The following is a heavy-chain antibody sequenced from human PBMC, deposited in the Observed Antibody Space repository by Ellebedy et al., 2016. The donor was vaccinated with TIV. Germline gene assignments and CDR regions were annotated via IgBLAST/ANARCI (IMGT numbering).Heavy chain of an antibody. CDR3: ARAKPYDYVWGSYRSPPDY. CDR2: IIPIFGTA. Sequence: SVKVSCXASGGTFSSYAISWVRQAPGQGLEWMGGIIPIFGTANYAQKFQGRVTITADESTSTAYMELSSLRSEDTAVYYCARAKPYDYVWGSYRSPPDYWGQGTLVTVSS. CDR1: GGTFSSYA. J-gene: IGHJ4*02. V-gene: IGHV1-69*13. D-gene: IGHD3-16*02.